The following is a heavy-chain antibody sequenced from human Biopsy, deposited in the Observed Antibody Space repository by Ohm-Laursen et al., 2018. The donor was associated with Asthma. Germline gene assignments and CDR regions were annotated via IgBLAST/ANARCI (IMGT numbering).Heavy chain of an antibody. V-gene: IGHV1-69*01. D-gene: IGHD2-2*01. CDR2: INSVFGTT. Sequence: SSVKVSCKSLGGTFNTYVIGWVRQAPGQGLEWMGGINSVFGTTTYPQKFQDRVTITADDSTSTVHMELSSLRSEGTAVYYCARKAGSCISRTCYSLDFWGQGTLVTVSS. CDR1: GGTFNTYV. J-gene: IGHJ4*02. CDR3: ARKAGSCISRTCYSLDF.